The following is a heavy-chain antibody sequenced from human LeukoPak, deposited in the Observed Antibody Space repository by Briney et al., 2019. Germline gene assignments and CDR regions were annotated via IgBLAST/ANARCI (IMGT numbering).Heavy chain of an antibody. CDR3: AGRGDGNLYYFDH. J-gene: IGHJ4*02. D-gene: IGHD5-24*01. CDR1: GFTFSSYW. CDR2: IKQDVGEK. Sequence: PGGSLRLSCAASGFTFSSYWMSWVRQAPGKGLEWVANIKQDVGEKYYVDSVKGRFTISRDNAKNSLYLQMNSLRPEDTAVYYCAGRGDGNLYYFDHWGQGTLVTASS. V-gene: IGHV3-7*04.